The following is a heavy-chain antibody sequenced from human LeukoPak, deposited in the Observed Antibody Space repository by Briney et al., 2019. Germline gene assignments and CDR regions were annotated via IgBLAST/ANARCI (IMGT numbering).Heavy chain of an antibody. V-gene: IGHV1-69*04. CDR1: GGTFISYA. CDR3: AASWYYDSSGYSVLAY. J-gene: IGHJ4*02. CDR2: IIPILGIA. D-gene: IGHD3-22*01. Sequence: ASVKVSCKASGGTFISYAISWVRQAPGQGLEWMGRIIPILGIANYAQKFQGRVTITADKSTSTAYMELSSLRSEDTAVYYCAASWYYDSSGYSVLAYWGQGTLVTVSS.